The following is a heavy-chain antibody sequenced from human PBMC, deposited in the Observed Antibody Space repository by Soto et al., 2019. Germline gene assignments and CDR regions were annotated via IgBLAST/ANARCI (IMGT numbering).Heavy chain of an antibody. D-gene: IGHD4-4*01. J-gene: IGHJ6*02. V-gene: IGHV1-69*12. CDR3: ATPPSSNRYYYGMDG. CDR1: GGTFSSYA. CDR2: IIPIFGTA. Sequence: QVQLVQSGAEVKKPGSSVKVSCKASGGTFSSYAISWVRQAPGQELEWMGGIIPIFGTANYAQKFQVRVTITADESTSTAYMELSSLRSEDTAVYYGATPPSSNRYYYGMDGWGQGTTVTVSS.